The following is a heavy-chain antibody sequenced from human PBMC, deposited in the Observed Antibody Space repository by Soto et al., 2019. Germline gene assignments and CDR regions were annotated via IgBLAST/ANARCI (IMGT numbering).Heavy chain of an antibody. J-gene: IGHJ4*02. V-gene: IGHV3-30-3*01. CDR3: AGGSYSSADY. D-gene: IGHD6-25*01. CDR2: ISYDGSNK. Sequence: GGSLRLSCAASGFTFSSYAMHWVRQAPGKGLEWVAVISYDGSNKYYADSVKGRFTISRDNSKNTLYLQMNSLRAEDTAVYYCAGGSYSSADYWGQGTLVTVSS. CDR1: GFTFSSYA.